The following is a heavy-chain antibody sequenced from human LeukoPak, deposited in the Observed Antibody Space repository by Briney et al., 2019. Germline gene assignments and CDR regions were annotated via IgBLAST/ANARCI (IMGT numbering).Heavy chain of an antibody. CDR3: ARDWYSSSSGVYDY. Sequence: SETLSLTCTVSGGSISSSSYYWGWIRQPPGKGLEWIGSIYYSGSTYYNPSLKSRVTISVDTSKNQFSLKLSSVTAADTAVYYCARDWYSSSSGVYDYWGQGTLVSVSS. V-gene: IGHV4-39*01. J-gene: IGHJ4*02. CDR1: GGSISSSSYY. CDR2: IYYSGST. D-gene: IGHD6-6*01.